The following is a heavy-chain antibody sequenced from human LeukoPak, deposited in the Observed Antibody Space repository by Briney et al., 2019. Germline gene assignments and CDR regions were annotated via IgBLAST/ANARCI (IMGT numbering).Heavy chain of an antibody. Sequence: GKSLKISCQGSGYSFTSHLIGWVRQMPGKGLEWMGIIYPGDSDTQYSPSFQGQVTISADKSISTAYLQWSSLKASDTAMYYCAARGGGSSDAFDIWGQGTMVIVSS. J-gene: IGHJ3*02. CDR2: IYPGDSDT. D-gene: IGHD1-26*01. CDR1: GYSFTSHL. CDR3: AARGGGSSDAFDI. V-gene: IGHV5-51*01.